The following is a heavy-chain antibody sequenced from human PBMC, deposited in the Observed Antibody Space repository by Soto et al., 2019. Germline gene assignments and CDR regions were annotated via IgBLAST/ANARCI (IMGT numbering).Heavy chain of an antibody. CDR1: GFTFSSYA. V-gene: IGHV3-23*01. J-gene: IGHJ4*02. CDR3: EKDLDGGPLEWYFDY. Sequence: QTGGSLRLSCAASGFTFSSYAMSWVRQAPGKGLEWVSAISGSGGSTYYADSVKGRFTISRDNSKNTLYLQMNSLRAEDTAVYYCEKDLDGGPLEWYFDYSGQGPLVTVSS. CDR2: ISGSGGST. D-gene: IGHD3-3*01.